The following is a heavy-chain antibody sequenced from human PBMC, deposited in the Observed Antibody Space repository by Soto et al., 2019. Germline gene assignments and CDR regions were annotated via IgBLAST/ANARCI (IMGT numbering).Heavy chain of an antibody. CDR2: ISSSSSYI. Sequence: NPGGSLRLSCAASGFTFSSYSMNWVRQAPGKGLEWVSSISSSSSYIYYADSVKGRFTISRDNAKNSLYLQMNSLRAEDTAVYYCARVRLPSLRGADPWGQGTLVTVSS. CDR3: ARVRLPSLRGADP. D-gene: IGHD4-17*01. CDR1: GFTFSSYS. J-gene: IGHJ5*02. V-gene: IGHV3-21*01.